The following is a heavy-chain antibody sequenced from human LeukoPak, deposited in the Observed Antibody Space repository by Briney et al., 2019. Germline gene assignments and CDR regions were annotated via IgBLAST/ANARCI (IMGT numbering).Heavy chain of an antibody. CDR3: ARVGYCSGGTCYAEYFHH. CDR2: IYHSGST. Sequence: PSETLSLTCAVSGYSISSGYYWGWIRQPPGKGLEWIGTIYHSGSTYYNPSLKSRVTISLDTSKNHFSLKLSSVTAAGTDLYNCARVGYCSGGTCYAEYFHHWGRGTLVTVSP. D-gene: IGHD2-15*01. V-gene: IGHV4-38-2*01. CDR1: GYSISSGYY. J-gene: IGHJ1*01.